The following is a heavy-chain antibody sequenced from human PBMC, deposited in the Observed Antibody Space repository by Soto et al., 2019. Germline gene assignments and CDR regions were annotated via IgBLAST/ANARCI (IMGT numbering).Heavy chain of an antibody. D-gene: IGHD3-10*01. J-gene: IGHJ6*02. CDR2: INHSGST. CDR3: AVGDTTTALLYYSGMDV. V-gene: IGHV4-34*01. Sequence: SETLSLTCAVYGGSFSGYYWSWIRQPPGKGLERIGEINHSGSTNYNPSLKSRVTISVDTSKNQFSLKLSSVTAADTAVYYCAVGDTTTALLYYSGMDVWGQGTTVTVSS. CDR1: GGSFSGYY.